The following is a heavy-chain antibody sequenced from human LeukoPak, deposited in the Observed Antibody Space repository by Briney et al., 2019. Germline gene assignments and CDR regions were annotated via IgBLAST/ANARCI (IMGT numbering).Heavy chain of an antibody. D-gene: IGHD3-16*01. CDR2: IDPSDSYT. V-gene: IGHV5-10-1*01. CDR3: ARQGGSPNFDY. Sequence: GESLKISCKGSGYSFITYWISWVRQMPGKGLEWMGRIDPSDSYTNYGPSFQGHVTISADKSISTAYLQWSSLKASDTAMYYCARQGGSPNFDYWGQGTLVTVSS. CDR1: GYSFITYW. J-gene: IGHJ4*02.